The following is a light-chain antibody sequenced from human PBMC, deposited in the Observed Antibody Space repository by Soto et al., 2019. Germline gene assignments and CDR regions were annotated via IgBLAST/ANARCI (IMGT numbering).Light chain of an antibody. Sequence: EIVMTQSPATLSVSPGERATLSCRASQSVGSDLAWYQQKPGQAPRLLIYGASRRATGIPDRFSGSGSGTEFNLTISSLQAEDFAVYYCQQYNNWPPLTFGGGTKVDIK. CDR2: GAS. CDR1: QSVGSD. V-gene: IGKV3D-15*01. CDR3: QQYNNWPPLT. J-gene: IGKJ4*01.